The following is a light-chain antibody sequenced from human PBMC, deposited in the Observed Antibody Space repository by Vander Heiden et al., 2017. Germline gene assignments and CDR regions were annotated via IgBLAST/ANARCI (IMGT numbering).Light chain of an antibody. V-gene: IGLV2-14*03. CDR2: DVS. CDR1: SSDVGGYNY. J-gene: IGLJ2*01. CDR3: ASYTSSTTRV. Sequence: QPALPHPAPRSGAPVTSITISCTGTSSDVGGYNYVSWYQRHPGKAPKLMIFDVSNRPSDISNRFSASKSGNTASLTISGLQAEDEADYYCASYTSSTTRVFGGGTKLTVL.